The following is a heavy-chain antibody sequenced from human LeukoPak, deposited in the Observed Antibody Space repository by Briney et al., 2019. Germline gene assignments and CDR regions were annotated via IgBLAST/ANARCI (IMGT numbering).Heavy chain of an antibody. V-gene: IGHV4-59*01. Sequence: SETLSLTCTVSGGSISSYYWSWIRQPPAKGLEWIGYIYYSGSTNYNPSLKSRVTISVDTSKNQFSLKLSSVTAADTAVYYCARGLYYDFWSGYSIPHFDYWGQGTLVTVSS. D-gene: IGHD3-3*01. J-gene: IGHJ4*02. CDR1: GGSISSYY. CDR2: IYYSGST. CDR3: ARGLYYDFWSGYSIPHFDY.